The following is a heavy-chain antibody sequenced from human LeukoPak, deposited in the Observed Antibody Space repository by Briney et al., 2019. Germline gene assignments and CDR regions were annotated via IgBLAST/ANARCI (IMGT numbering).Heavy chain of an antibody. V-gene: IGHV3-23*01. Sequence: PGGSLRLSCAASGFTFSSYAMSWVRQAPGKGLEWVSAISGSGGSTYYADSVKGRFTISRDNSKNTLYLQMNSLRAEDTAVYYRANHRDYDFWSGYNWFDPWGQGTLVTVSS. CDR3: ANHRDYDFWSGYNWFDP. J-gene: IGHJ5*02. D-gene: IGHD3-3*01. CDR2: ISGSGGST. CDR1: GFTFSSYA.